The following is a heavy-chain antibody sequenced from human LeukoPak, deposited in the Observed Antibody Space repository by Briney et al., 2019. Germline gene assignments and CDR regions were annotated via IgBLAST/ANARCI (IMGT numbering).Heavy chain of an antibody. CDR2: IYHSGNT. D-gene: IGHD3-22*01. CDR1: GYSISSGYY. Sequence: SETLSLTCTVSGYSISSGYYWGWIRQPPGKGLEWIGSIYHSGNTYYNPSLKSRVTISVDTSKNQFSLKLSSVTAADTAVYYCARVVEDYYDSSGYLTFDYWGQGTLVTVSS. V-gene: IGHV4-38-2*02. CDR3: ARVVEDYYDSSGYLTFDY. J-gene: IGHJ4*02.